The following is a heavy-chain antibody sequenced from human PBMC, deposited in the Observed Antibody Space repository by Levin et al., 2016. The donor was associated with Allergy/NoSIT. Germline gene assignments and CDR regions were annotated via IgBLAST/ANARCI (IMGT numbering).Heavy chain of an antibody. Sequence: WIRQPPGKGLEWIGYVYYTGSTNYNPSLKSRVTISVDTSKNQFSLKVSSVTAADTAVYYCARTTRYYYGSGSYRPYNWFDPWGQGTLVTVSS. CDR3: ARTTRYYYGSGSYRPYNWFDP. V-gene: IGHV4-59*01. CDR2: VYYTGST. D-gene: IGHD3-10*01. J-gene: IGHJ5*02.